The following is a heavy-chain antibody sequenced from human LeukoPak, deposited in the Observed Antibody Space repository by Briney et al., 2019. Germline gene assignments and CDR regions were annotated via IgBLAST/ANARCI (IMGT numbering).Heavy chain of an antibody. V-gene: IGHV1-69*06. D-gene: IGHD3-22*01. CDR2: IIPIFGTA. Sequence: EASVKVSCKASGGTFSSYAISWVRQAPGQGLEWMGGIIPIFGTANYAQKFQGRVTITADKSTSTAYMELSSLRSEDTAVYYCARDGYYDSSGDHAFDIWGQGTMVTVSS. CDR1: GGTFSSYA. J-gene: IGHJ3*02. CDR3: ARDGYYDSSGDHAFDI.